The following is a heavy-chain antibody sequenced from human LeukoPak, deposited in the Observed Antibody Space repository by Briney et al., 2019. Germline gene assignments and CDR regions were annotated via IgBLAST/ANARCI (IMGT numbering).Heavy chain of an antibody. CDR3: AKDREISGSYSPYYYYGMDV. D-gene: IGHD1-26*01. J-gene: IGHJ6*02. Sequence: GRSLRLSCAAAGFTFSSYGMHWVRQAPGMGLDWLAVISYDGSNKYYADSVKGRFTISRDNSKNTLYLQMNSLRAEDTAVYYCAKDREISGSYSPYYYYGMDVWGQGTTVTVSS. CDR2: ISYDGSNK. CDR1: GFTFSSYG. V-gene: IGHV3-30*18.